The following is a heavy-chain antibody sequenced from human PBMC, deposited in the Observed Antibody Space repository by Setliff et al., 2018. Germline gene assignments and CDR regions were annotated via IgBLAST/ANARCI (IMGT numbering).Heavy chain of an antibody. CDR1: GFIFSNYG. Sequence: PGGSLRLSCAASGFIFSNYGMYWVRQAPGKGLEWVAFIRYDGSNKYYADSVKGRFTISRDNSKNILSLQMNSLRTEDTAVYYCFGAGTCSYWGQGTLVTVSS. D-gene: IGHD3-10*01. V-gene: IGHV3-30*02. CDR2: IRYDGSNK. J-gene: IGHJ4*02. CDR3: FGAGTCSY.